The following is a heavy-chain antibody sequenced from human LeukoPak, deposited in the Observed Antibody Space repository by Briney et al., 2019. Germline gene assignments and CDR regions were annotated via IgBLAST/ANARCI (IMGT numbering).Heavy chain of an antibody. J-gene: IGHJ4*02. D-gene: IGHD6-13*01. CDR1: GYSFTSYW. CDR2: IYPGDSDT. V-gene: IGHV5-51*01. Sequence: GESLKISCKGSGYSFTSYWIGWVRQTPGKGLEWMGIIYPGDSDTRYSPSFQGQVTISADKSISTAYLQWSSLKASDTAMYYCAWANALVPSYFDYWGQGTLVTVSS. CDR3: AWANALVPSYFDY.